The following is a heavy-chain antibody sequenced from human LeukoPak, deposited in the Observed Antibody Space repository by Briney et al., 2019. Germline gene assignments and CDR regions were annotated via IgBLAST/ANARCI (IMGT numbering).Heavy chain of an antibody. CDR1: GFTVSSNY. J-gene: IGHJ6*02. Sequence: GGSLRLSCAASGFTVSSNYISWVRQAPGKGLEWVSVIYSGGRAYYADSVKGRFTISRDNSKNTLYLQMNSLRAEDTAVYYCARDPRGNVGSSGWSGPHYYYYGMDVWGQGTAVTVSS. V-gene: IGHV3-53*01. CDR3: ARDPRGNVGSSGWSGPHYYYYGMDV. D-gene: IGHD6-19*01. CDR2: IYSGGRA.